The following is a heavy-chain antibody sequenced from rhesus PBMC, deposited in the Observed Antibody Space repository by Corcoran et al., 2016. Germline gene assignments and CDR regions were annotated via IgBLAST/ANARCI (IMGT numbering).Heavy chain of an antibody. J-gene: IGHJ3*01. D-gene: IGHD3-28*01. CDR1: GGSISSNY. CDR2: ISGSGGST. Sequence: QVQLQESGPAVVKPSETLSLTCAVSGGSISSNYWSWIRQPPGKGLEWIGRISGSGGSTDYNPSLKRPVTISTDTSKNQFSLKLSSVTAADTAVYYCARHYYDSGYYVFGAFDFWGQGLRVTVSS. V-gene: IGHV4-173*01. CDR3: ARHYYDSGYYVFGAFDF.